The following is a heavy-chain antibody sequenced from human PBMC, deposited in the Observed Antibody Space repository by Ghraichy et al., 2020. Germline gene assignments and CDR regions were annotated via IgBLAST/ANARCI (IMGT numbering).Heavy chain of an antibody. Sequence: GESLNISCKGSGYSFTSYWIGWVRQMPGKGLEWMGIIYPGDSDTRYSPSFQGQVTISADKSISTAYLQWSSLKASDTAMYYCARHMWGMGSSSWYANYYYYGMDVWGQGTTVTVSS. CDR1: GYSFTSYW. CDR2: IYPGDSDT. J-gene: IGHJ6*02. V-gene: IGHV5-51*01. CDR3: ARHMWGMGSSSWYANYYYYGMDV. D-gene: IGHD6-13*01.